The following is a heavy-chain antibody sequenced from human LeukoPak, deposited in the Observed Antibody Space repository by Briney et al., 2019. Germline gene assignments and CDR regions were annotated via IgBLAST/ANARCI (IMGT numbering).Heavy chain of an antibody. D-gene: IGHD3-3*01. CDR3: AKDQAYYDFWSGYSNFDP. CDR1: GFTFSSYA. J-gene: IGHJ5*02. Sequence: QTGGSLRLSCAASGFTFSSYAMSWVRQAPGKGLEWVSAISGSGGSIYYADSVKGRFTISRDNSKNTLYLQMNSLRAEDTAVYCCAKDQAYYDFWSGYSNFDPWGQGTLVTVSS. V-gene: IGHV3-23*01. CDR2: ISGSGGSI.